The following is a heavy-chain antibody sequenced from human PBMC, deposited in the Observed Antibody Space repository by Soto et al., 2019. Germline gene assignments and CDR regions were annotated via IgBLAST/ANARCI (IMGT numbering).Heavy chain of an antibody. V-gene: IGHV5-10-1*01. Sequence: GESLKISCKGSGYSFTSYWISWVRQMPGKGLEWMGRIDPSDSYTNYSPSFQGHVTISADKSISTAYLQWSSLKTSDTAMYYCARHGIDVWDYGMDVWGQGTTVTVSS. CDR2: IDPSDSYT. CDR3: ARHGIDVWDYGMDV. CDR1: GYSFTSYW. J-gene: IGHJ6*02. D-gene: IGHD1-20*01.